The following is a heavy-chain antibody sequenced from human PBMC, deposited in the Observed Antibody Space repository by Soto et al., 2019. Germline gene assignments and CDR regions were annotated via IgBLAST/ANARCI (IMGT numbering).Heavy chain of an antibody. CDR1: GGSISSYY. V-gene: IGHV4-59*01. J-gene: IGHJ4*02. CDR2: IYYSGST. CDR3: ARGVPDLALDY. D-gene: IGHD3-10*02. Sequence: SETLSLTCTVSGGSISSYYWSWIRQPPGKGLEWIGYIYYSGSTNYNPSLKSRVTISVDTSKNQFSLKLSSVTAADTAVYYCARGVPDLALDYWGQGTLVTVSS.